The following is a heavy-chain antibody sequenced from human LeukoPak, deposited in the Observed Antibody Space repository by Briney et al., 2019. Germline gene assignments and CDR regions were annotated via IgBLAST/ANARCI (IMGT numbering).Heavy chain of an antibody. V-gene: IGHV3-48*01. CDR1: GFTFSSYS. CDR2: ISSSSNTI. J-gene: IGHJ3*02. CDR3: ARGGLSSVVITYDAFDI. D-gene: IGHD3-22*01. Sequence: GGSLRLSCAASGFTFSSYSMNWVRQAPGKGLEWVSYISSSSNTIYCADSVKGRFTISRDNAKNSLYLQMNSLRAEDTAVYYCARGGLSSVVITYDAFDIWGQGTMVTVSS.